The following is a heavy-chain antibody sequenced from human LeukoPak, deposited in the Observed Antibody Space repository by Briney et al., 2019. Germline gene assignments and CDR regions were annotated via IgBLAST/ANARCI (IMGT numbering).Heavy chain of an antibody. Sequence: GGSLRLSCAASGFTFDDYAMPWVRQAPGKGLEWVSGISWNSGSIGYADSVKGRFTISRDNAKNSLYLQMNSLRAEDTALYYCAKALPQWELPVVWGQGTLVTVSS. D-gene: IGHD1-26*01. CDR1: GFTFDDYA. J-gene: IGHJ4*02. V-gene: IGHV3-9*01. CDR2: ISWNSGSI. CDR3: AKALPQWELPVV.